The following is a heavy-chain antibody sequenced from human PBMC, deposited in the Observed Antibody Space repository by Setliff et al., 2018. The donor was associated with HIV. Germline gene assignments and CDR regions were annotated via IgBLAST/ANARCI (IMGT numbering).Heavy chain of an antibody. J-gene: IGHJ4*02. CDR1: GGTFSGYA. CDR2: IIPIFGTA. D-gene: IGHD3-16*01. V-gene: IGHV1-69*13. Sequence: SVKVSCKASGGTFSGYAISWVRQAPGQGLELMGGIIPIFGTANYAQKFQGRVTITADESTSTAYMELSSLTSEDTAIYYCATDLKGAYLDYFDYWGQGTLVTVSS. CDR3: ATDLKGAYLDYFDY.